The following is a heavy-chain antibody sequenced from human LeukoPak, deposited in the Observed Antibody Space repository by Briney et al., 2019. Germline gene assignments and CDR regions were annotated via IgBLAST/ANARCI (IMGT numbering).Heavy chain of an antibody. CDR3: ARSSRPSY. J-gene: IGHJ4*02. CDR1: GFTFSKFW. D-gene: IGHD6-6*01. CDR2: IKEDGSEK. V-gene: IGHV3-7*01. Sequence: GGSLRLSCAASGFTFSKFWMSWVRQAPGKGLEWVANIKEDGSEKYYVDSVKGRFTISRDNAKNSLYLQMNSLRAEDTAVYYCARSSRPSYWGQGTLVTVSS.